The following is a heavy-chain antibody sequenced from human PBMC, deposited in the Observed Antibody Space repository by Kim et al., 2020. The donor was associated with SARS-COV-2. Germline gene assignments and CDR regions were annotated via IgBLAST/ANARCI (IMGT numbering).Heavy chain of an antibody. Sequence: SETLSLTCTVSGGSISSGGYYWSWIRQHPGKGLEWIGYIYYSGSTYYNPSLKSRVTISVDTSKNQFSLKLSSVTAADTAVYYCASTQVSSSPGIFDYWGQGTLVTVSS. CDR1: GGSISSGGYY. CDR2: IYYSGST. D-gene: IGHD6-6*01. CDR3: ASTQVSSSPGIFDY. V-gene: IGHV4-31*03. J-gene: IGHJ4*02.